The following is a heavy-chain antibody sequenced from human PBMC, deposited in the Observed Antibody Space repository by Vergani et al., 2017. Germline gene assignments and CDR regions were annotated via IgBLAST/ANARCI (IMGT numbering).Heavy chain of an antibody. Sequence: QVQMVQSGAEVKKPGSSVKVSCKASGYPFTGYYMHWVRQAPGQGLEWMGWINPNSGGTNYAQKFQGRVTMTRDTSISTAYRELSRLRSDDTAVYYCARVCAIVGAKDWFDPWGQGTLVTVSS. D-gene: IGHD1-26*01. CDR3: ARVCAIVGAKDWFDP. CDR1: GYPFTGYY. V-gene: IGHV1-2*02. CDR2: INPNSGGT. J-gene: IGHJ5*02.